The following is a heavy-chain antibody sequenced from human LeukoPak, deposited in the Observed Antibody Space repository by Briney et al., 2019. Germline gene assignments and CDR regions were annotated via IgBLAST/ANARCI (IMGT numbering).Heavy chain of an antibody. D-gene: IGHD6-19*01. V-gene: IGHV1-2*02. CDR2: INPNSGGT. Sequence: ASVKVSCKASAYTFTGYYIHWVRQAPGQGLEWMGWINPNSGGTTYAQNFQGRVTMTRDTSISPAYMELSNLRSDDTAMYYCARSHSSGWLLCDYWGQGTLVSVSS. CDR1: AYTFTGYY. J-gene: IGHJ4*02. CDR3: ARSHSSGWLLCDY.